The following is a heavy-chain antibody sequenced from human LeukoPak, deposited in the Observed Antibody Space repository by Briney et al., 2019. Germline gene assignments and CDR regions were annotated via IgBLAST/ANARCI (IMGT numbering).Heavy chain of an antibody. V-gene: IGHV1-18*01. CDR2: ISAYNGNT. CDR1: GYTFTSYG. Sequence: GASVKVSCKASGYTFTSYGISWVRQAPGQGLEWMGWISAYNGNTNYAQKLQGRVTMTTDTSTSTAYMELRSLRSDDTAVYYCARDEIDFWSGYYFDYWGQGTLVTVSS. J-gene: IGHJ4*02. CDR3: ARDEIDFWSGYYFDY. D-gene: IGHD3-3*01.